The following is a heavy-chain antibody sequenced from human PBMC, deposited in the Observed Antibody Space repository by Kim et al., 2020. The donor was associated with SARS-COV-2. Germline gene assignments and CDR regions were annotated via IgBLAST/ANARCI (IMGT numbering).Heavy chain of an antibody. Sequence: GGSLRLSCAASGFTFNSYEMNWVRQAPGKGLEWVSYISSSGSTIYYADSVKGRFTISRDNAKNSLYLQMNSLRAEDTAVYYCARDSITEKGNYYYGMDVWGQGTTVTVSS. V-gene: IGHV3-48*03. CDR2: ISSSGSTI. CDR3: ARDSITEKGNYYYGMDV. J-gene: IGHJ6*02. D-gene: IGHD2-21*01. CDR1: GFTFNSYE.